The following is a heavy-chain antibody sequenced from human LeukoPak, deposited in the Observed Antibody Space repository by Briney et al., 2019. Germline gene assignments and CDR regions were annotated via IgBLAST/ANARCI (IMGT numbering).Heavy chain of an antibody. Sequence: SETLSLTCTVSGGSISSYYWSWIRQPPGKGLEWIGYIYYSGSTNYNPSLKSRVTISVDTPKNQSSLKLSSVTAADTAVYYCARDIGYYYDSSGYGTSNACDIWRQGTMVTVSS. V-gene: IGHV4-59*01. CDR2: IYYSGST. D-gene: IGHD3-22*01. J-gene: IGHJ3*02. CDR3: ARDIGYYYDSSGYGTSNACDI. CDR1: GGSISSYY.